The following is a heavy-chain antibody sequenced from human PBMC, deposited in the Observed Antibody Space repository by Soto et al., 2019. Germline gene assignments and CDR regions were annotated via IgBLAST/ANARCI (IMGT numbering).Heavy chain of an antibody. V-gene: IGHV1-46*01. CDR3: ARQTAVAGSFDY. Sequence: QVQLVQSGAEVKKPGASVKVSCKASGYTFTSYYMRWVRQAPGQGLEWMGIINPSGGSTSYAQKFQGRVTMTRDTSTSTVYMELSSLRSEDTAVYYCARQTAVAGSFDYWGQGTLVTVSS. J-gene: IGHJ4*02. CDR1: GYTFTSYY. D-gene: IGHD6-19*01. CDR2: INPSGGST.